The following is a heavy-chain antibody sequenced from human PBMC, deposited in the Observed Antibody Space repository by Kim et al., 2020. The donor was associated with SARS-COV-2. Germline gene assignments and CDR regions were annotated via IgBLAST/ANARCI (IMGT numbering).Heavy chain of an antibody. Sequence: GGSLRLSCAASGFTFSSYAMHWVRQAPGKGLEWVAVISYDGSNKYYVDSVKGRFTISRDNSKNTLYLQMNSLRAEDTAVYYCARDPGELWMVEVVGGELHHCFDPWGQGTLVTVSS. CDR2: ISYDGSNK. V-gene: IGHV3-30*04. D-gene: IGHD2-15*01. CDR3: ARDPGELWMVEVVGGELHHCFDP. CDR1: GFTFSSYA. J-gene: IGHJ5*02.